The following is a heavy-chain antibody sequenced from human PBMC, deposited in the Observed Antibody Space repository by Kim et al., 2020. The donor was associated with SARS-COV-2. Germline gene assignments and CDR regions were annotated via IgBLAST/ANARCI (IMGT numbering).Heavy chain of an antibody. V-gene: IGHV4-39*01. CDR2: IYYSGST. CDR1: GGSISSSSYY. CDR3: ARLSGYDYVWGSYRLYYFDY. Sequence: SETLSLTCTVSGGSISSSSYYWGWIRQPPGKGLEWIGSIYYSGSTYYNPSLKSRVTISVDTSKNQFSLKLSSVTAADTAVYYCARLSGYDYVWGSYRLYYFDYWGQGTLVTVSS. D-gene: IGHD3-16*02. J-gene: IGHJ4*02.